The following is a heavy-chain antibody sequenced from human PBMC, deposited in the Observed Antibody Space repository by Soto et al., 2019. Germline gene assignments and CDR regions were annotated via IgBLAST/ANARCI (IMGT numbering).Heavy chain of an antibody. CDR1: GVSISSGGYS. D-gene: IGHD6-25*01. J-gene: IGHJ5*02. Sequence: QVQLQESGPGLVKPSQTLSLTCTVSGVSISSGGYSWTWIRQFPGKGLEWIGYIYHSGSTQYNPSVRSRVTMSVDTSKNQFSLIMTSVTAADTAMYFCARYKYSSAAWGQGTLVIVSS. CDR2: IYHSGST. V-gene: IGHV4-31*03. CDR3: ARYKYSSAA.